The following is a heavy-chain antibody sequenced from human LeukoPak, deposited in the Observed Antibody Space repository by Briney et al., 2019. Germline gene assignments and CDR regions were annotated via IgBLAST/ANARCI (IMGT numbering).Heavy chain of an antibody. V-gene: IGHV3-73*01. J-gene: IGHJ6*03. D-gene: IGHD2-2*01. CDR3: ARVSGGSTKFYYYYYMDV. CDR2: IRSKANSYAT. Sequence: GGSLRLSCAASGFTFSGSAMHWVRQASGKGLEWVGRIRSKANSYATAYAASVKGRFTISRDDSKNTAYLQMNSLKTEDTAVYYCARVSGGSTKFYYYYYMDVWGKGTTVTVSS. CDR1: GFTFSGSA.